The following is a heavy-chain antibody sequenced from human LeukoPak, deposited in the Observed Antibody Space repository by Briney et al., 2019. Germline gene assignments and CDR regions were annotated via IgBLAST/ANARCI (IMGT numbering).Heavy chain of an antibody. CDR3: ARDRYGSGYDY. D-gene: IGHD3-10*01. Sequence: ASVKVSCKTSGYTFTDHYFHWLRQAPGQGLEWMGWINPNSGGTNYAQEFQGRVTMTRDTSISTAYMELSRLRSDDTAVYYCARDRYGSGYDYWGQGTLVTVSS. CDR1: GYTFTDHY. V-gene: IGHV1-2*02. CDR2: INPNSGGT. J-gene: IGHJ4*02.